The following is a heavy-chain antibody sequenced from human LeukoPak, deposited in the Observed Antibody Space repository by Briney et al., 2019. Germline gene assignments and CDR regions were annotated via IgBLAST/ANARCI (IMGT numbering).Heavy chain of an antibody. CDR2: ISAYNGNT. CDR3: ARVNNYDFWRESGWFDP. CDR1: GYTFTSYG. V-gene: IGHV1-18*01. D-gene: IGHD3-3*01. J-gene: IGHJ5*02. Sequence: GASVKVSCKASGYTFTSYGISWVRQAPGQGLEWMGWISAYNGNTNYAQKLQGRVTMTTDTSTSTAYMELRSLRSDDTAVYYCARVNNYDFWRESGWFDPWGQGTLVTVSS.